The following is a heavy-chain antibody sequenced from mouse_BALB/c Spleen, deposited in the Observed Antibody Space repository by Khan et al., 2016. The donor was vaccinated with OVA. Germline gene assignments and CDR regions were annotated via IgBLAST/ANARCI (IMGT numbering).Heavy chain of an antibody. Sequence: EVQLVESGPGLVKPSQSLSLTCTVTGYSITSDFAWNWVRQFPGNKLEWMGYISFSGSTSYDPSLKSRLSITRDTSKNQFFLQLSSVTTEDTATYYCIRSVYDAYAYAMDYWGQGTSVTVSA. J-gene: IGHJ4*01. D-gene: IGHD2-3*01. CDR2: ISFSGST. CDR3: IRSVYDAYAYAMDY. V-gene: IGHV3-2*02. CDR1: GYSITSDFA.